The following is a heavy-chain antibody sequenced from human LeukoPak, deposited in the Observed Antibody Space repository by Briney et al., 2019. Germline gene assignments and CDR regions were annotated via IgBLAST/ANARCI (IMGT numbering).Heavy chain of an antibody. CDR2: IYYSGST. CDR3: ARFAQGAFDI. J-gene: IGHJ3*02. CDR1: GGSISSSSYY. V-gene: IGHV4-39*07. Sequence: PSETLSLTCTVSGGSISSSSYYWGWIRQPPGKGLEWIGSIYYSGSTYYNPSLKSRVTISVDTSKNQFSLKLSSVTAADTAVYYCARFAQGAFDIWGQGTMVTVSS.